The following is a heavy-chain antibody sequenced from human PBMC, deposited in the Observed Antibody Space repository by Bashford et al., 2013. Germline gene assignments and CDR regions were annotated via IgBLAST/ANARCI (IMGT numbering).Heavy chain of an antibody. D-gene: IGHD1-26*01. Sequence: WVRQAPGQGLEWMGWISAYNGNTNYAQKLQGRVTMTTDTSTSTAYMELSSLRSDDTAVYFCARDGPVVGVWNAFDVWGQGTVVTVSS. CDR3: ARDGPVVGVWNAFDV. CDR2: ISAYNGNT. V-gene: IGHV1-18*01. J-gene: IGHJ3*01.